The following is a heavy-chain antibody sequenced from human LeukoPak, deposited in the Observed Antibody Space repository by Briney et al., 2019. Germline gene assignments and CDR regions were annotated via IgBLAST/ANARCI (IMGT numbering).Heavy chain of an antibody. CDR2: IIPILGIA. Sequence: VASVKVSCKASGGTFSSYAISWVRQAPGQGLEWMGRIIPILGIANYAQKFQGRVTITADKSTSTAYMELSSLRSEDTAVYYCAVPGIAVAGALDYWGQGTLVTVSS. CDR3: AVPGIAVAGALDY. D-gene: IGHD6-19*01. V-gene: IGHV1-69*04. CDR1: GGTFSSYA. J-gene: IGHJ4*02.